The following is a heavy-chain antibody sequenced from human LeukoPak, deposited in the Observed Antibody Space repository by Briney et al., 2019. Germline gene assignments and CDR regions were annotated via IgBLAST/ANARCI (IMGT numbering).Heavy chain of an antibody. V-gene: IGHV3-64D*06. J-gene: IGHJ4*02. CDR1: GFTFSSYA. CDR3: VKVDYYGSGSHYDI. CDR2: ISSNGRST. Sequence: GGSLRLSCSASGFTFSSYAMHWVRQAPGKGLEYVSAISSNGRSTYYEDSVKGRFTISRDSSKNTLYLRMSSLRAEDTAVYYCVKVDYYGSGSHYDIWGQGTLVTVSS. D-gene: IGHD3-10*01.